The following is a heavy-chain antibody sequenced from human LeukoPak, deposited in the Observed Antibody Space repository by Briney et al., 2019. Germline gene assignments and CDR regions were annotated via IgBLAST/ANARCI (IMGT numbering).Heavy chain of an antibody. J-gene: IGHJ2*01. CDR2: IYHSGST. V-gene: IGHV4-4*02. CDR1: GGSISSSNW. Sequence: PSETLPLTCAVSGGSISSSNWWSWVRQPPGKGLEWIGEIYHSGSTNYNPSLKSRVTISVDKSKNQFSLKLSSVTAADTAVYYCAKAPTPSVAGASSYWYFDLWGRGTLVTVSS. D-gene: IGHD6-19*01. CDR3: AKAPTPSVAGASSYWYFDL.